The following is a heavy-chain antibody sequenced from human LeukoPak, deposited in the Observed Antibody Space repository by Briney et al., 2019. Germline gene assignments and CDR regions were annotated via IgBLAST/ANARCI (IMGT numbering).Heavy chain of an antibody. J-gene: IGHJ4*02. CDR1: GYTFTRYG. Sequence: ASVKVSCKASGYTFTRYGITWVRQAPGQGLEWMGWISAYNGDTKYAQKLQGRVTMTTDTSTRTAYMELRSLRSDDTAVYYCAGDPSNSSGWYIYFDYWGQGTLVAVSS. D-gene: IGHD6-19*01. V-gene: IGHV1-18*01. CDR3: AGDPSNSSGWYIYFDY. CDR2: ISAYNGDT.